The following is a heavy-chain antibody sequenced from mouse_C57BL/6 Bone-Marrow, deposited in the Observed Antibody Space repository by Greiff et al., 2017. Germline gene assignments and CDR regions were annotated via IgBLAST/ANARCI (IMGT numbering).Heavy chain of an antibody. D-gene: IGHD1-1*01. CDR3: TGTVVAHWYFDV. CDR2: IDPENGDT. Sequence: VQLQQSGAELVRPGASVKLSCTASGFNIKDDYMHWVKQRPEQGLEWIGWIDPENGDTEYASKFQGKATMTADTSSNTAYLQLSSLTSEDTAVYYCTGTVVAHWYFDVWGTGTTVTVSS. CDR1: GFNIKDDY. J-gene: IGHJ1*03. V-gene: IGHV14-4*01.